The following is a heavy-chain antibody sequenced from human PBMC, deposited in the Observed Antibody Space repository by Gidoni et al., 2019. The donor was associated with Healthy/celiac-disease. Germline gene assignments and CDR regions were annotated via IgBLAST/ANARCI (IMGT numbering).Heavy chain of an antibody. V-gene: IGHV1-69*06. D-gene: IGHD6-6*01. Sequence: VQLVQSGAEVQKPGSSVKVSCKASGRTFSSYAISWVRQAPGQGLEWMGGIISIFGTANYAQKFQGRVTITADKSKSTAYMEMSRLRSEDTAVYYCERTEYSSSSWTLDYWGQGTLVTVSS. J-gene: IGHJ4*02. CDR2: IISIFGTA. CDR1: GRTFSSYA. CDR3: ERTEYSSSSWTLDY.